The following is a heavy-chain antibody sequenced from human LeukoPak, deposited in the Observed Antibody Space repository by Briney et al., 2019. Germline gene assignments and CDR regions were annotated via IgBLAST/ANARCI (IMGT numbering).Heavy chain of an antibody. V-gene: IGHV3-53*05. CDR1: GFTVSSNY. CDR3: AKGFDY. Sequence: GGSLRLSCAASGFTVSSNYMSWVRQAPGKGLEWVSAITESGDSTYYTDSVKGRFTISRDNFKNTLYLHMNSLKTEDTAIYYCAKGFDYWGQGTLVTVSS. J-gene: IGHJ4*02. CDR2: ITESGDST.